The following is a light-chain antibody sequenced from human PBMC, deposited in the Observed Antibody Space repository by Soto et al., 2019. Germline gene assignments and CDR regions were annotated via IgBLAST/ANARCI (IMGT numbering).Light chain of an antibody. Sequence: DIQMTQSPSTLSASVGDRVTITCRASQSISSWLAWYQQKPGKAPKLLIYKASNLESGVPSRFSGSGSGTEFTLTIRSLKPDDFATYYCQQHNSYSYTFGQGTKLEIK. CDR2: KAS. J-gene: IGKJ2*01. CDR1: QSISSW. CDR3: QQHNSYSYT. V-gene: IGKV1-5*03.